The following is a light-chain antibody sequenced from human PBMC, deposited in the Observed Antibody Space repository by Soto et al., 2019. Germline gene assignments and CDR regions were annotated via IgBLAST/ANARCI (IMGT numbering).Light chain of an antibody. CDR1: SSDIGRYNF. Sequence: QSALTQPASVSGSPGQSITISCTGTSSDIGRYNFVSWYQQHPGKAPKLIIYEVINRPSGVSNRFSGSKSGNTASLTISGLQAEDEADYYCISYTTSSTVVFGGGTKLTVL. CDR2: EVI. V-gene: IGLV2-14*01. J-gene: IGLJ2*01. CDR3: ISYTTSSTVV.